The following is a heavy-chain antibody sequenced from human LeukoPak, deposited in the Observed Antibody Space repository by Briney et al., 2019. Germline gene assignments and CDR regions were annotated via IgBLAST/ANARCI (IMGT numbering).Heavy chain of an antibody. CDR3: ARGNSASYFSGIWFDP. Sequence: ASVRVSCKASGYTFTRYDINWVRQAPGQGLEWMGWMNPDSGNSDYTHKFQGRVSMTRDTSISTAYMELSSLTSDDTAIYYCARGNSASYFSGIWFDPWGQGTPVTVSS. V-gene: IGHV1-8*01. CDR2: MNPDSGNS. J-gene: IGHJ5*02. CDR1: GYTFTRYD. D-gene: IGHD3-10*01.